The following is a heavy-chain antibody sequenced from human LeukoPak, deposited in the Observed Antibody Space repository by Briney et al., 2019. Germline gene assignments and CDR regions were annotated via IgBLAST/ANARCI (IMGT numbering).Heavy chain of an antibody. CDR3: AREDQFSSSPAIFDY. V-gene: IGHV4-30-2*01. CDR1: GGSISSGGYY. Sequence: LSLTCTVSGGSISSGGYYWSWIRQPPGKGLEWIGYIYHSGSTYYNPSLKSRVTISVDRSKNQFSLKLSSVTAADTAVYYCAREDQFSSSPAIFDYWGQGTLVTVSS. D-gene: IGHD6-6*01. J-gene: IGHJ4*02. CDR2: IYHSGST.